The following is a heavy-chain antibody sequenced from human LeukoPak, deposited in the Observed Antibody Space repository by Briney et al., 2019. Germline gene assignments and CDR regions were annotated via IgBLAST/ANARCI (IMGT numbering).Heavy chain of an antibody. J-gene: IGHJ4*02. Sequence: PGGSLKLSCSASGFVFSGFAMGWVRQAPGRGLEWISSISGSGESTYYADSVEGRFIVSRDNTKNTLYLQMNSLTAEDTALYYCARGRGGDYVPSRFDYWGQGTLVIVSS. CDR1: GFVFSGFA. CDR2: ISGSGEST. CDR3: ARGRGGDYVPSRFDY. V-gene: IGHV3-23*01. D-gene: IGHD4-17*01.